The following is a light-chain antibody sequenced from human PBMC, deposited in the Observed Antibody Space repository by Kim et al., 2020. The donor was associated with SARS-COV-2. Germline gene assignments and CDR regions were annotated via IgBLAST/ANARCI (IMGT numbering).Light chain of an antibody. J-gene: IGKJ2*01. CDR3: QQANRFPYT. V-gene: IGKV1-12*01. CDR2: AAS. Sequence: DFPMTQSPSSVSASVGDRVTITCRASQSISSWLAWYQQKPGKTPKLLIYAASSLQSGVPSRFSGSGSGTDFTLTSSSLQPEDFATYYCQQANRFPYTFGQGTRLEI. CDR1: QSISSW.